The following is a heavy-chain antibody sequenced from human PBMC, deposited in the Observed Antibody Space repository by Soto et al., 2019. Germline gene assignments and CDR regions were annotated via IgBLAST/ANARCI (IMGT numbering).Heavy chain of an antibody. CDR2: IASRSNYI. V-gene: IGHV3-21*01. J-gene: IGHJ6*02. CDR1: GFTFSDYN. CDR3: ARNRRIAVEMDV. D-gene: IGHD2-21*01. Sequence: GGSLRLSCVASGFTFSDYNMNWLRQTPGKGLEWVSSIASRSNYIYYADSLKGRFTVSRDNARNSLYLRVDNLRAEDTAVYYCARNRRIAVEMDVWGQGTTVTVSS.